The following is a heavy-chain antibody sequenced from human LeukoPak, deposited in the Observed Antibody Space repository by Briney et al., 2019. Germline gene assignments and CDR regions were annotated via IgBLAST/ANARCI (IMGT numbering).Heavy chain of an antibody. CDR3: ARGTAGGVINWGIDY. Sequence: GGSLRLSCAASGFTFDDYAMHWVRQVPGKGLEWVSGISWNSGSIAYADSVKGRFTISRDNAKNSLYLQMNSLRAEDTAVYYCARGTAGGVINWGIDYWGQGTLVTVSS. CDR2: ISWNSGSI. J-gene: IGHJ4*02. D-gene: IGHD3-16*02. CDR1: GFTFDDYA. V-gene: IGHV3-9*01.